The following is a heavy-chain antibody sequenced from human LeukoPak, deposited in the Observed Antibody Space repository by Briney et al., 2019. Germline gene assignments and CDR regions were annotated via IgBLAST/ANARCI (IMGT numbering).Heavy chain of an antibody. CDR1: GFTFSSYA. J-gene: IGHJ4*02. Sequence: PGRSLRLSCAASGFTFSSYAMHWVRQAPGKGLEWVAVISYDGSNKYYADSVKGRFTISRDNSKNTLYLQMNSLRAEDTAVYYCARDFSGSYFDYWGQGTLVTVSS. CDR2: ISYDGSNK. D-gene: IGHD1-26*01. V-gene: IGHV3-30-3*01. CDR3: ARDFSGSYFDY.